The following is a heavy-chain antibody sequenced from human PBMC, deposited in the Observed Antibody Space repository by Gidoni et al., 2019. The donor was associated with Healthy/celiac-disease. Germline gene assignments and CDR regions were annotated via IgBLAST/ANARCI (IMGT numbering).Heavy chain of an antibody. CDR3: ARVGGRDYGDHLYGMDV. CDR2: IYYSGST. Sequence: QLQLQESGPGLVKPSETLSLTCTVSGGSLSSSSYYWGWIRQPPGKGLEWIGRIYYSGSTYYHPALKGRVTISVDTSKNQFSLKLSSVTAADTAVYYWARVGGRDYGDHLYGMDVWGQGTTVTGSS. D-gene: IGHD4-17*01. V-gene: IGHV4-39*01. CDR1: GGSLSSSSYY. J-gene: IGHJ6*02.